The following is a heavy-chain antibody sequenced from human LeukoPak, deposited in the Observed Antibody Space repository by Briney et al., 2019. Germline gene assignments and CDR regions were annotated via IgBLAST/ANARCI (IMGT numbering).Heavy chain of an antibody. CDR3: ARHISGAATLD. CDR1: GGSMKNYY. Sequence: SETLSLTCTVSGGSMKNYYGSWIRQAPGKGLERIAYIYYTGSTYYNPSLKSRVTMSVDTSVNQFSMRLSSVTAADTAVYFCARHISGAATLDWGQGTLVTVSS. D-gene: IGHD3-3*02. V-gene: IGHV4-59*08. CDR2: IYYTGST. J-gene: IGHJ4*02.